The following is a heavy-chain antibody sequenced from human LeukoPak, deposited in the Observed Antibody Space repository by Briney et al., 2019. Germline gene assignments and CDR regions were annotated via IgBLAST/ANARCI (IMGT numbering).Heavy chain of an antibody. CDR1: GGSISSYY. CDR2: IYYSGST. CDR3: ARQVVDIVTREFDY. Sequence: SETLSLTCTVSGGSISSYYWSWIRQPPGKGLEWIGYIYYSGSTNYNPSLKSRVTISVDTSKNQFSLKLTSVTAADTAVYYCARQVVDIVTREFDYWGQGTLVTVSS. V-gene: IGHV4-59*08. D-gene: IGHD5-12*01. J-gene: IGHJ4*02.